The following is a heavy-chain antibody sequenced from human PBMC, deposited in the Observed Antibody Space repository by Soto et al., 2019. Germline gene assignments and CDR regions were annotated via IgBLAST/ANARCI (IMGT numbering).Heavy chain of an antibody. Sequence: LRLSCAASGFTFPRYSMNWVRQAPGKGLEWVSSISSTTNYIYYGDSMKGRFTISRDNGKNSLYLEMHSLRAEDTAVYYCARESEDLTSNFDYWGQGTLVTVSS. J-gene: IGHJ4*02. CDR3: ARESEDLTSNFDY. CDR1: GFTFPRYS. V-gene: IGHV3-21*06. CDR2: ISSTTNYI.